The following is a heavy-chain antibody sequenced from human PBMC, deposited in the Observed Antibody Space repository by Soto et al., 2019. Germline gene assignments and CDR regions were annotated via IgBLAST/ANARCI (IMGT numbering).Heavy chain of an antibody. D-gene: IGHD6-19*01. J-gene: IGHJ6*02. Sequence: QTLSLTCAISGDSVSSNSAAWNWIRQSPSGGLEWLGRTYYRSKWYNEYSLSVKNRITINPDTSENQFFLQLNSVTPEDTALYYCAREVAVTGKGYSYFGLEVWGQGTTVTVSS. CDR1: GDSVSSNSAA. V-gene: IGHV6-1*01. CDR3: AREVAVTGKGYSYFGLEV. CDR2: TYYRSKWYN.